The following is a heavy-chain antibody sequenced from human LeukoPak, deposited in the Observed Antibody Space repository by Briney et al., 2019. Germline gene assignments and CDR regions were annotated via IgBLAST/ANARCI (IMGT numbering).Heavy chain of an antibody. CDR3: ARYSGYPQPGSFDY. Sequence: PSETLSLTCTVSGGSIRSSYYYWGWIRQPPGKGLEWIGSIYDSGSTYYNPSLKSRVTISVDTSKNQFSLKLNSVTAADTAVYYCARYSGYPQPGSFDYWGQGTLVTVSS. D-gene: IGHD5-12*01. CDR1: GGSIRSSYYY. J-gene: IGHJ4*02. V-gene: IGHV4-39*01. CDR2: IYDSGST.